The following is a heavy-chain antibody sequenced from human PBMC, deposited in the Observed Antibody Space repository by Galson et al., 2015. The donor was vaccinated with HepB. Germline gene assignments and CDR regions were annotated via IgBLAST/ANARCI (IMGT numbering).Heavy chain of an antibody. V-gene: IGHV2-26*01. CDR1: GFSLSNARMG. Sequence: PALVKPTQTLTLTCTVSGFSLSNARMGVSWIRQPPGKALEWLAHIFSNDEKSYSTSLKSRLTISKDTSKSQVVLTMTNMDPVDTATYYCARIEPSPGRGYNLRWGQGTLVTVSS. CDR3: ARIEPSPGRGYNLR. CDR2: IFSNDEK. D-gene: IGHD3-22*01. J-gene: IGHJ4*02.